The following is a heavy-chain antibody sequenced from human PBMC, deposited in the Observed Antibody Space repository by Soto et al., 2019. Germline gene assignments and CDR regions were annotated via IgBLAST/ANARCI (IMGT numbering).Heavy chain of an antibody. Sequence: GVSLRLSCVASGFNFGTYAIHWVRQAPGKGLQWVALIAYDGINTYYADSVKGRFTISRDNSKNTLHLQMNSLRPEDTGVYFCXRVTPGNNLYYFSGLDVWGQGTSVTVSS. CDR3: XRVTPGNNLYYFSGLDV. V-gene: IGHV3-30-3*01. D-gene: IGHD1-1*01. J-gene: IGHJ6*02. CDR1: GFNFGTYA. CDR2: IAYDGINT.